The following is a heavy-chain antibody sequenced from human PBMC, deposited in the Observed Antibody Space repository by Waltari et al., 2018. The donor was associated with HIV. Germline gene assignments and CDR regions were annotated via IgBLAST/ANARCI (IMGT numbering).Heavy chain of an antibody. CDR1: GYTFNNDG. J-gene: IGHJ5*02. V-gene: IGHV1-18*01. CDR3: GRDLFPRLQLRSDWIDP. D-gene: IGHD1-1*01. CDR2: VSVFNANT. Sequence: QVQLEQSGTEVKKPGASVKVSCRASGYTFNNDGITWLRQAPGQGLEWMGWVSVFNANTNYAQKFQGRVTMTADTATRTVYLELRSLKSDDTAVYFCGRDLFPRLQLRSDWIDPWGQGTLVIVSS.